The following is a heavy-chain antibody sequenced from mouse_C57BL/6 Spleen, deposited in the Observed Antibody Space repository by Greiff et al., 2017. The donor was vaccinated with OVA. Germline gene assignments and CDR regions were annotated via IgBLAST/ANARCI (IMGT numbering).Heavy chain of an antibody. J-gene: IGHJ1*03. V-gene: IGHV1-42*01. Sequence: VQLQQSGPELVKPGASVKISCKASGYSFTGYYMNWVKQSPEKSLEWIGEINPSTGGTTYNQKFKAKATLTVDKSSSKAYMQLKRLTSEDSAVYYYARSQIYYYGSSYWYFDVWGTGTTVTVSS. CDR1: GYSFTGYY. CDR2: INPSTGGT. D-gene: IGHD1-1*01. CDR3: ARSQIYYYGSSYWYFDV.